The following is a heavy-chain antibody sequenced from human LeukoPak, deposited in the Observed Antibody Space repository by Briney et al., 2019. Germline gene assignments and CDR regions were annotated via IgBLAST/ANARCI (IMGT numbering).Heavy chain of an antibody. CDR1: GYTLTGYY. CDR3: ARDDEVEGWELLRGGPWAFDI. CDR2: INPNSGGT. D-gene: IGHD1-26*01. V-gene: IGHV1-2*02. Sequence: GASVKVSCKASGYTLTGYYMHWVRQAPGQGLEWMGWINPNSGGTNYAQKFQGRVTMTRDTSISTAYMELSRLRSDDTAVYYCARDDEVEGWELLRGGPWAFDIWGQGTMVTVSS. J-gene: IGHJ3*02.